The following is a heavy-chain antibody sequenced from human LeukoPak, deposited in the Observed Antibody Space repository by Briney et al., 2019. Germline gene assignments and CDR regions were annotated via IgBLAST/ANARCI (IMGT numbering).Heavy chain of an antibody. Sequence: GRSLRLSCAASGFTFSSYAMHWARQAPGKGLEWVAVISYDGSNKYYADSVKGRFTISRDNSKNTLYLQMNSLRAEDTAVYYCARGEGRHFDWLLSNFDYWGQGTLVTVSS. CDR1: GFTFSSYA. V-gene: IGHV3-30*01. J-gene: IGHJ4*02. CDR2: ISYDGSNK. CDR3: ARGEGRHFDWLLSNFDY. D-gene: IGHD3-9*01.